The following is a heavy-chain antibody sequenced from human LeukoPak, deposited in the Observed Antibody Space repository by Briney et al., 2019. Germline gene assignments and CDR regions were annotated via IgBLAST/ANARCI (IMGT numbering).Heavy chain of an antibody. Sequence: SETLSLTCTVSGDSISSYYWSWIRPPAGKGGGWIGRFYTGGSTSYTPSLKSRVTMSGDTSKNQFSLKLSSVTAADTAVYYCARELSPWIAARTPRGSSYYYYYMDVWGKGTTVTVSS. V-gene: IGHV4-4*07. D-gene: IGHD6-6*01. CDR3: ARELSPWIAARTPRGSSYYYYYMDV. J-gene: IGHJ6*03. CDR1: GDSISSYY. CDR2: FYTGGST.